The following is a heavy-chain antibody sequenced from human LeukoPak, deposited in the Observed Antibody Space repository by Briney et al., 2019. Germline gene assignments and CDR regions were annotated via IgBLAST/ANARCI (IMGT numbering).Heavy chain of an antibody. CDR2: IKEDGSEK. J-gene: IGHJ4*02. D-gene: IGHD2-15*01. CDR3: ARVVSGNFDY. Sequence: PGGSLRLSCAASGFTFSSYWMSWVRRAPGKGLEWVANIKEDGSEKYYADSVKGRFTISRDNAKDSLYLQMNSLRAEDMAVYYCARVVSGNFDYWGQGTLVTVSS. CDR1: GFTFSSYW. V-gene: IGHV3-7*01.